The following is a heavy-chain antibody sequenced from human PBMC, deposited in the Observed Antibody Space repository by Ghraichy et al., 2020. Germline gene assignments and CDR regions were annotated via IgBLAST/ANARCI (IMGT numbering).Heavy chain of an antibody. Sequence: GESLNISCAASGFTVSNNFMTWVRQAPGKGLEWVSVIFSGGGTYYADSVKGRFTISRDNSKNTLYLQMDILRAEDTAVYYCARGKAPAVQYFFDFWGQGTLVTVSS. V-gene: IGHV3-66*01. CDR2: IFSGGGT. CDR1: GFTVSNNF. D-gene: IGHD3-9*01. CDR3: ARGKAPAVQYFFDF. J-gene: IGHJ4*02.